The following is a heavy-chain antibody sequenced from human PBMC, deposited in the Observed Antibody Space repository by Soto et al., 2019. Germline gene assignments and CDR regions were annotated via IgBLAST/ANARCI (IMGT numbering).Heavy chain of an antibody. CDR1: SDSIRSASYH. CDR3: ARALKISLGEIDY. Sequence: SETLSLTFTVSSDSIRSASYHWTWIRQHPGKGLEWIGYIYYSGSTYYNPSLKSRVTISVDTSKNQFSLKLTSVTAADTAVYYCARALKISLGEIDYWGQGSPVTVSS. CDR2: IYYSGST. V-gene: IGHV4-31*03. D-gene: IGHD3-10*01. J-gene: IGHJ4*02.